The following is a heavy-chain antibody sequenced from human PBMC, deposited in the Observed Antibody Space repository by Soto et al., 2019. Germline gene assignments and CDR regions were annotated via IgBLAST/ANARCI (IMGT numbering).Heavy chain of an antibody. J-gene: IGHJ4*02. CDR3: ARDGNGQRGSPH. D-gene: IGHD3-16*01. V-gene: IGHV3-53*02. CDR2: IYSGGSI. Sequence: VQLVESGGGLIQAGGSLRLSCAVSGFTVSNNFMMWVRQAPGKGLEWVSLIYSGGSISYADSVKGRFTISRDVSMNMLYLQMNSLTAEHTAVYYCARDGNGQRGSPHWGQGTLVTVSS. CDR1: GFTVSNNF.